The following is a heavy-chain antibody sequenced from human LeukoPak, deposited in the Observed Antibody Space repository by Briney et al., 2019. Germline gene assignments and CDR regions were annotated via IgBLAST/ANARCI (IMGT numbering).Heavy chain of an antibody. CDR3: ARTSIAARRANAFDI. CDR1: GGSISSGGYS. D-gene: IGHD6-6*01. Sequence: SETLSLTCAVSGGSISSGGYSWSWIRQPPGKGLEWIGYIYHSGSTYYNPSLKSRVTISVDRSKDQFSLKLSSVTAADTAVYYCARTSIAARRANAFDIWGQGTMVTVSS. V-gene: IGHV4-30-2*01. CDR2: IYHSGST. J-gene: IGHJ3*02.